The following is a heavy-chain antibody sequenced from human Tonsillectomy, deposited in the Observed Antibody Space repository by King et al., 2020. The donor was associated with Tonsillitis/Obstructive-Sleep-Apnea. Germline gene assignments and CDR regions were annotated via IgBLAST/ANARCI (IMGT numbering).Heavy chain of an antibody. D-gene: IGHD2-2*01. CDR3: TKVVPASMSFDL. CDR2: MSGSGGST. Sequence: VQLVESGGGLVQPGGSLRLSCAASGFTFSSYAMSWVRQAPGKGLEWVSVMSGSGGSTYYSDSVKGRFTISRDNSENTLYLQMNSLRAEDTAVYYCTKVVPASMSFDLWGQGALVTVSS. J-gene: IGHJ5*02. CDR1: GFTFSSYA. V-gene: IGHV3-23*04.